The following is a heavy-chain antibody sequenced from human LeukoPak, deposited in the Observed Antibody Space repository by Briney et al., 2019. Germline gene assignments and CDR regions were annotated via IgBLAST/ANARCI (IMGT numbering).Heavy chain of an antibody. CDR1: GFTFSSYA. J-gene: IGHJ6*02. CDR3: AKAGYCSSTSCYYYYYGMDV. CDR2: ISGSGGCT. D-gene: IGHD2-2*01. V-gene: IGHV3-23*01. Sequence: GGSLRLSCAASGFTFSSYAMSWVRQAPGEGLEWVSAISGSGGCTYYADSVKGRFTISRDNSKNTLYLQMNSLRADDTAVYYCAKAGYCSSTSCYYYYYGMDVWGQGTTVTVSS.